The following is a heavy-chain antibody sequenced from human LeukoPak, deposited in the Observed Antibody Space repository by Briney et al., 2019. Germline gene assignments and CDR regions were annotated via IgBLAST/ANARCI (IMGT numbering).Heavy chain of an antibody. D-gene: IGHD3-9*01. V-gene: IGHV4-4*07. Sequence: SETLSLTCTVSGGSLSSYYWSWIRQPAGKGLEWIGRIYTSGSTNYNPSLKSRVTMSVDTSKNQFSLKLSSVIAADTAVYYCARDSYDILTGYTYFDYWGQGTLVTVSS. J-gene: IGHJ4*02. CDR3: ARDSYDILTGYTYFDY. CDR2: IYTSGST. CDR1: GGSLSSYY.